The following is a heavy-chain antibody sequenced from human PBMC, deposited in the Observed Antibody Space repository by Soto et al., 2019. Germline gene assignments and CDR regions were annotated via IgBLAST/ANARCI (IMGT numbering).Heavy chain of an antibody. CDR1: GYTFTSYY. J-gene: IGHJ5*02. Sequence: QVQLVQSGAEVKKPGASVKVSCKASGYTFTSYYMHWVRQAPGQGLEWMGIINPSGGSTSYAQKFQGRVTMTRDTSTSTVYMELSSLRSEDTAVYYCARDPYYYGSGSYGWFDPWGQGTLVTVSS. V-gene: IGHV1-46*03. CDR2: INPSGGST. D-gene: IGHD3-10*01. CDR3: ARDPYYYGSGSYGWFDP.